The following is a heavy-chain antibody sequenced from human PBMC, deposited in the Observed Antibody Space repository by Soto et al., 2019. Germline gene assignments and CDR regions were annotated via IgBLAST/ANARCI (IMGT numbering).Heavy chain of an antibody. Sequence: ASVKVSCKASGYTFTSYAMHWVRQAPGQRLEWMGWINAGNGNTKYSQKFQGRVTITRDTSASTAYMELSSLRSEDTAVYYCARDVAVESPERYFDYWGQGTLVTVSS. V-gene: IGHV1-3*01. CDR3: ARDVAVESPERYFDY. CDR1: GYTFTSYA. CDR2: INAGNGNT. J-gene: IGHJ4*02. D-gene: IGHD6-19*01.